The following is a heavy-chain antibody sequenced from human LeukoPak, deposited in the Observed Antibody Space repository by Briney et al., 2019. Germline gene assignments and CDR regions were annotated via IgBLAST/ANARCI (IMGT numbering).Heavy chain of an antibody. D-gene: IGHD4-23*01. CDR3: AKDLPTPYFDY. V-gene: IGHV3-33*06. CDR2: IWYDGSNK. J-gene: IGHJ4*02. Sequence: PGRSLRLACAASGFTFSSYGMHWVRQAPGKGLEWVAVIWYDGSNKYYADSVKGRFTISRGNSKNTLYLQMNSLRADDTAVYYCAKDLPTPYFDYWGQGTLVTVSS. CDR1: GFTFSSYG.